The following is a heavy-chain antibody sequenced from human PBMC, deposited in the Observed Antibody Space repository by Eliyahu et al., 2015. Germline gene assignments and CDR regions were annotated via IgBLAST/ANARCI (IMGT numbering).Heavy chain of an antibody. J-gene: IGHJ4*02. D-gene: IGHD2-21*01. CDR1: GGSFTYYY. Sequence: QVQLKQWGTGLLKPSETLSLTCGVHGGSFTYYYWRWIRQSPGRGLEWLGEVHYRWTTHYNPSLASRVTMSADTSRNQVSLRLSSVTAADTAVYYCARGGNAVVGAPTTRIPSDYWGPGILVTVST. CDR2: VHYRWTT. V-gene: IGHV4-34*01. CDR3: ARGGNAVVGAPTTRIPSDY.